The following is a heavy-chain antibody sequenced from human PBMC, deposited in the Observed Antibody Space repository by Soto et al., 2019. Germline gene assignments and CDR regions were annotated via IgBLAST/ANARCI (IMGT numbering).Heavy chain of an antibody. D-gene: IGHD4-17*01. CDR3: ASRLMTTVTKAVRWYFDL. V-gene: IGHV4-31*03. Sequence: QVQRQESGPGLVKPSQTLSLTCTVSGGSISSGGYYWSWIRQHPGKGLEWIGYIYYSVSTYYNPSLKSRVTISVDASKNQFYLKLSSVTAADTAVYYCASRLMTTVTKAVRWYFDLWGRGTLVTVSS. J-gene: IGHJ2*01. CDR1: GGSISSGGYY. CDR2: IYYSVST.